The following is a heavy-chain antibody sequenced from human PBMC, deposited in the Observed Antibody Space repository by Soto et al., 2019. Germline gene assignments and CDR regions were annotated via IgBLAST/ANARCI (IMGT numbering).Heavy chain of an antibody. D-gene: IGHD5-12*01. Sequence: GGSLRLSCXASGFTFSSYAMHWVRQAPGKGLEWVAVISYDGSNKYYADSVKGRFTISRDNSKNTLYLQMNSLRAEDTAVYYCARDDKRGYSGYDYGNFDYWGQGTLVTVSS. CDR1: GFTFSSYA. J-gene: IGHJ4*02. V-gene: IGHV3-30-3*01. CDR2: ISYDGSNK. CDR3: ARDDKRGYSGYDYGNFDY.